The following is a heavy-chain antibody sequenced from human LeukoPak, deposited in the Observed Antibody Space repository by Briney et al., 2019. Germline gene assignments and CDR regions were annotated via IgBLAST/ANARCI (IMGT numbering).Heavy chain of an antibody. J-gene: IGHJ5*02. V-gene: IGHV3-30*18. CDR1: GFTFSSYG. CDR3: AKVSFYPT. Sequence: GGSLRLSCAVSGFTFSSYGMHWVRQAPGKGLEWVAVISYDGSNKYYADSVKGRFTISRDNSKNTLYLQMNSLRAEDTAVYYCAKVSFYPTWGQGTLVTVSS. CDR2: ISYDGSNK. D-gene: IGHD2/OR15-2a*01.